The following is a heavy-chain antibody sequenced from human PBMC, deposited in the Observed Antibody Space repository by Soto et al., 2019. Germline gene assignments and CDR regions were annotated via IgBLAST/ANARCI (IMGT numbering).Heavy chain of an antibody. J-gene: IGHJ4*02. V-gene: IGHV3-7*03. CDR3: ARAERGYSAYDPFDY. Sequence: GGSLRLACAASGFPFCSYWMNGVRQAPGKGLEWVANIKPDGSAKYYVDSVQGRFTISRDNAKNSLFLQMNSLRAEDTSVYYCARAERGYSAYDPFDYWGQGTLVTVSS. CDR2: IKPDGSAK. CDR1: GFPFCSYW. D-gene: IGHD5-12*01.